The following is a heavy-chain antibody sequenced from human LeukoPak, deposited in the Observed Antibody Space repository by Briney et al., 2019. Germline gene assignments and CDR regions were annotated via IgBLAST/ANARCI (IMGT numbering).Heavy chain of an antibody. CDR2: IYSGGST. V-gene: IGHV3-66*01. Sequence: PGGSLRLSCAASGFSVSSNYMSWVRQAPGKGLEWVSVIYSGGSTNYAHSVKGRFTISRDNSKNTLYLQMNSLRAEDTAVYYCAIHPIKQQLVLVDYWGQGTLVTVSS. J-gene: IGHJ4*02. D-gene: IGHD6-13*01. CDR3: AIHPIKQQLVLVDY. CDR1: GFSVSSNY.